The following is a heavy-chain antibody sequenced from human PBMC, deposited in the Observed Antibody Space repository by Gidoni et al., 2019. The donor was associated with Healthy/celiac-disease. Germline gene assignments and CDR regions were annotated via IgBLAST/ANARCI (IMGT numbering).Heavy chain of an antibody. J-gene: IGHJ6*02. CDR2: IYYSGST. CDR3: ARDGRIAARPEQNYYYYGMDV. V-gene: IGHV4-59*01. D-gene: IGHD6-6*01. CDR1: GGSISSYY. Sequence: QVQLQESGPGLVKPSETLSLTCTVSGGSISSYYWSWIRQPPGKGLEWIGYIYYSGSTNYNPSLKSRVTISVDTSKNQFSLKLSSVTAADTAVYYCARDGRIAARPEQNYYYYGMDVWGQGTTVTVSS.